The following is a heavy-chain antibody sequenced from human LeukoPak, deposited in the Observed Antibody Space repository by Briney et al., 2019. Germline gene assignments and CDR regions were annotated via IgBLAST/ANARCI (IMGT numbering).Heavy chain of an antibody. CDR3: ARVGAAAEG. CDR1: GYTFTSYD. Sequence: GASVKVSCKASGYTFTSYDINWVRQATGQGLEWMGWMNPNSGGTNYAQRFQGRVTMTRDTSISTAYMELSRLRSDDTAVYYCARVGAAAEGWGQGTLVTVSS. V-gene: IGHV1-2*02. D-gene: IGHD6-13*01. CDR2: MNPNSGGT. J-gene: IGHJ4*02.